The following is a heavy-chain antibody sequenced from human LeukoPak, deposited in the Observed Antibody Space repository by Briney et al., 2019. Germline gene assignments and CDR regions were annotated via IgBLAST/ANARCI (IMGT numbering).Heavy chain of an antibody. J-gene: IGHJ5*02. CDR2: INPNSGGT. Sequence: GASVKVSCKASGYTFTGYYMHWVRQAPGQGLEWMGRINPNSGGTNYAQKFQGRVTMTRDTSISTAYMELSRLRSDDTAVYYCAREFVVVVAAFEPWGQGTLATVSS. CDR1: GYTFTGYY. CDR3: AREFVVVVAAFEP. V-gene: IGHV1-2*06. D-gene: IGHD2-15*01.